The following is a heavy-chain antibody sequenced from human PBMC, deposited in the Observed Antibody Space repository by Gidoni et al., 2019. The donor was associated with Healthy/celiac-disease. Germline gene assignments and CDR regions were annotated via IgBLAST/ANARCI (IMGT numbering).Heavy chain of an antibody. V-gene: IGHV5-51*01. J-gene: IGHJ2*01. CDR2: IYPRASDT. Sequence: EVQLVQSGAEGKKPGGSLKISCTGSGYSFTSYWLGWGRQMPGKGLEWMGIIYPRASDTRYSPSFQGQVTISADKSISTAYLQWSSLKASDTAMYYCARTAGDYGDYEGAQTYWYFDLWGRGTLVTVSS. CDR1: GYSFTSYW. D-gene: IGHD4-17*01. CDR3: ARTAGDYGDYEGAQTYWYFDL.